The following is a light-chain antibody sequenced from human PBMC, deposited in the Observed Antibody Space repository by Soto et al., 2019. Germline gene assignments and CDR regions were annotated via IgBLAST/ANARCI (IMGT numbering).Light chain of an antibody. Sequence: EIVLTQSPGTLSLSPGERATLSCRASQSFSRSYLAWYQQKPGQAPRLLIYGASSRATGIPDRFSGSGSGTDFTLTISRLEPEDFAVYYCQKYGSQYTFGPGTQLEIK. CDR2: GAS. CDR1: QSFSRSY. V-gene: IGKV3-20*01. J-gene: IGKJ2*01. CDR3: QKYGSQYT.